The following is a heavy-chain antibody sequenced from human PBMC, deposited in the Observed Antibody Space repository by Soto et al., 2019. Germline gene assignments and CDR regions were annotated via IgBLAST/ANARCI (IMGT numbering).Heavy chain of an antibody. Sequence: QVQLVQSGAEVKKPGSSVKVSCKASGGTFSSYAISWVRQAPGQGLEWMGGIIPIFGTANYAQKFQGRVTSTAEESTSTAYMELSSLRSEDTAVYYCARDYQSPCWLRPSHTYYFDYWGQGTLVTVSS. CDR3: ARDYQSPCWLRPSHTYYFDY. D-gene: IGHD5-12*01. CDR2: IIPIFGTA. J-gene: IGHJ4*02. CDR1: GGTFSSYA. V-gene: IGHV1-69*12.